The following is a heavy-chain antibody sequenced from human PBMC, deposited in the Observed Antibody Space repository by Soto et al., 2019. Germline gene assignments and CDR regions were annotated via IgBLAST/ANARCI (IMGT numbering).Heavy chain of an antibody. CDR1: GGTFSSYA. D-gene: IGHD2-15*01. Sequence: QVQLVQSGAEVKKPGSSVKVSCKASGGTFSSYAISWVRQAPGQGLGWMGGIIPIFDTANYAQKFQGRVTITADESTRTAYRDRSRLRSEDTAVYYCARGGVVLVVAADYWGQGTLVSVSS. V-gene: IGHV1-69*01. J-gene: IGHJ4*02. CDR3: ARGGVVLVVAADY. CDR2: IIPIFDTA.